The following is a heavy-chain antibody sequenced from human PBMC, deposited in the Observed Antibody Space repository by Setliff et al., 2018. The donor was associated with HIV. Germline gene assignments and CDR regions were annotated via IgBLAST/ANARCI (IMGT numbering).Heavy chain of an antibody. CDR2: INPSGGEP. J-gene: IGHJ6*02. CDR1: GHSFTTYF. Sequence: ASVKVSCKASGHSFTTYFLHWVRQAPGQGLEWMGMINPSGGEPSYAQRFQGRVTMTRDTSTSTVFMDLSSLSSDDSAVYFCARAFVEVTPHYALDVWGQGTTVTVSS. CDR3: ARAFVEVTPHYALDV. D-gene: IGHD2-21*02. V-gene: IGHV1-46*01.